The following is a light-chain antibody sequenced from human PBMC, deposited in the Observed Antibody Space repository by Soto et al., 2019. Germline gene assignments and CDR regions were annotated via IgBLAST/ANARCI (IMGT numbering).Light chain of an antibody. Sequence: EIVMSQSPATLSVSPGERATLSCRASQSVSSNLAWYQQKPGQAPSLLIYGASTRATGIPARFSGSGSGTEFTLTISSLQSEDFAVYYCQQYNNWPRVTFGQGTKVDIK. V-gene: IGKV3-15*01. CDR3: QQYNNWPRVT. CDR1: QSVSSN. CDR2: GAS. J-gene: IGKJ1*01.